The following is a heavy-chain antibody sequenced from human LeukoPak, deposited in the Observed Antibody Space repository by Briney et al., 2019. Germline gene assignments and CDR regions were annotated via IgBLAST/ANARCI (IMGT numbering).Heavy chain of an antibody. CDR1: GFTFSSYA. V-gene: IGHV3-30-3*01. J-gene: IGHJ3*02. CDR2: ISYDGSNK. CDR3: AKVIVYLGEFWDAFNI. Sequence: GGSLRLSCAASGFTFSSYAMHWVRQAPGKGLEWVAVISYDGSNKYYADSVKGRFTISRDTSKNTLYLQMNSLRAEDTAVYYCAKVIVYLGEFWDAFNIWGQGTMVTVSS. D-gene: IGHD3-10*01.